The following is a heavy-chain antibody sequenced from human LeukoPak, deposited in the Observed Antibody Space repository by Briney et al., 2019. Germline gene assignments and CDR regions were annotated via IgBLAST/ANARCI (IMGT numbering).Heavy chain of an antibody. V-gene: IGHV4-34*01. CDR3: ASRIAVAGTIDP. D-gene: IGHD6-19*01. CDR2: INHSGST. Sequence: PETLSLTCAVYGGSFSGYYWSWIRQPPGKGLEWIGEINHSGSTNYNPSLKSRVTISVDTSKNQFSLKLSSVTAADTAVYYCASRIAVAGTIDPWGQGTLVTVSS. J-gene: IGHJ5*02. CDR1: GGSFSGYY.